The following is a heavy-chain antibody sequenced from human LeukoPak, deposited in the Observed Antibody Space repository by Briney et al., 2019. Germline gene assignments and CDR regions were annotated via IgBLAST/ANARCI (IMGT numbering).Heavy chain of an antibody. CDR3: ARDGLYCSSTSCYTHY. J-gene: IGHJ4*02. D-gene: IGHD2-2*02. CDR1: GFTFGSYA. CDR2: ISYDGSNK. Sequence: GGSLTLSCPASGFTFGSYAMHWVRQAPGKGLEWVALISYDGSNKYYADSVKGRFTISRDNSKNTLYLQMNSLRAEDAAVYYCARDGLYCSSTSCYTHYWGQGTLVTVSS. V-gene: IGHV3-30-3*01.